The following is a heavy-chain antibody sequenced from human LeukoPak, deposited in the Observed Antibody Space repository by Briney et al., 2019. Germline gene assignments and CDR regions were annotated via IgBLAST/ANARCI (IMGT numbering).Heavy chain of an antibody. J-gene: IGHJ6*02. V-gene: IGHV3-13*01. CDR1: GFTFSSYD. CDR2: IGVAGDT. Sequence: GGSLRLSCAASGFTFSSYDMHWVRQPTGKGLEWVSAIGVAGDTFYAGSVKGRFTISRENDKNALFLQMNSLRAGDTAVYYCTRDRHGMDVWGQGTTVTVSS. CDR3: TRDRHGMDV.